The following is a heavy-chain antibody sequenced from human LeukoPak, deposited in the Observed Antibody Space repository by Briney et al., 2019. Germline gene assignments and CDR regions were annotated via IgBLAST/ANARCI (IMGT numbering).Heavy chain of an antibody. D-gene: IGHD3-3*01. Sequence: GGSLRLSCAASGFTFSSYGMHWVRQAPGKGLEWVAVISYDGSNKYYADSVKGRFTISRDNSKNTLYLQMNSLRAEDTAVYYCARGPSISIYDFWSGYKQHFDYWGQGTLVTVSS. J-gene: IGHJ4*02. V-gene: IGHV3-30*03. CDR1: GFTFSSYG. CDR3: ARGPSISIYDFWSGYKQHFDY. CDR2: ISYDGSNK.